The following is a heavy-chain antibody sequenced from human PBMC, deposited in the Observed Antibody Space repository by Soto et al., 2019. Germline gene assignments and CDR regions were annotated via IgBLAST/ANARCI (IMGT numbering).Heavy chain of an antibody. CDR3: ARVSDSDAFDI. V-gene: IGHV3-30-3*01. CDR1: GFTFSSYA. CDR2: ISYDGSNK. J-gene: IGHJ3*02. Sequence: GGSLRLSCAASGFTFSSYAMHWVRQAPGKGLEWVAVISYDGSNKYYADSVKGRFTISRDNSKNKLYLQMNSLRAEDTAVYYCARVSDSDAFDIWGQGTMVTVSS.